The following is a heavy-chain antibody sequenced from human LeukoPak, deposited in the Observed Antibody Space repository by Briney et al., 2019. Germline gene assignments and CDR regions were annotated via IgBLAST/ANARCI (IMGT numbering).Heavy chain of an antibody. CDR2: LRGDTGDT. CDR1: GYMVSYYY. V-gene: IGHV1-2*02. D-gene: IGHD2-2*01. Sequence: ASVTVSCKTSGYMVSYYYMHWVRQAPGQGPEWMGWLRGDTGDTDSPQKFKGRVTMTRDTATNTAYMQLSRLTYDDTAMYFCARVRDNACDYWGQGTLVTVSS. J-gene: IGHJ4*02. CDR3: ARVRDNACDY.